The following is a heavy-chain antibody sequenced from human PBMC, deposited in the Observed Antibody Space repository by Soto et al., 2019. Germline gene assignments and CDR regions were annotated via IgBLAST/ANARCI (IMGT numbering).Heavy chain of an antibody. J-gene: IGHJ6*03. CDR2: IYYSGST. Sequence: PLETLSLTCTVSGGSSSSYYWSWIRQPPGKGLEWIGYIYYSGSTNYNPSLKSRVTISVDTSKNQFSLKLSSVTAADAAVYYCARSRGSSSWQTYHYYMDVWGKGTTVTVSS. V-gene: IGHV4-59*01. CDR1: GGSSSSYY. CDR3: ARSRGSSSWQTYHYYMDV. D-gene: IGHD6-13*01.